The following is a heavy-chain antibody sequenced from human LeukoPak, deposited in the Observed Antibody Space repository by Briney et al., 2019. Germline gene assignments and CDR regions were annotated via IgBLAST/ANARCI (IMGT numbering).Heavy chain of an antibody. J-gene: IGHJ4*02. D-gene: IGHD1-1*01. Sequence: GGSLRLSCAASGFTFSNAWMSWVRQAPGKGLEWVSYISSSSSTIYYADSVKGRFTISRDNAKNSLYLQMKSLRAEDTAVYYCGRYLRSTSGSIWGQGTLVTVSS. CDR2: ISSSSSTI. CDR3: GRYLRSTSGSI. CDR1: GFTFSNAW. V-gene: IGHV3-48*04.